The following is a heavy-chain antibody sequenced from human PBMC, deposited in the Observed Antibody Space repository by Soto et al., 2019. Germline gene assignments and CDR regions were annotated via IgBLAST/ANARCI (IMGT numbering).Heavy chain of an antibody. J-gene: IGHJ5*02. CDR2: IIPIFGTA. D-gene: IGHD2-2*01. CDR1: GGTFSSYA. CDR3: ARVSKGVEYQLLVDWFDP. Sequence: GASVKVSCKASGGTFSSYAISWVRQAPGQGLEWMGGIIPIFGTANYAQKFQGRVTITADESTSTAYMELSSLRSEDTAVYYCARVSKGVEYQLLVDWFDPWGQGTLVTVSS. V-gene: IGHV1-69*13.